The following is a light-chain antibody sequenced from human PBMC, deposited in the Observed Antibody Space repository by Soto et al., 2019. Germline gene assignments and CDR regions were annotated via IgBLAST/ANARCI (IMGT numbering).Light chain of an antibody. CDR2: GAS. CDR3: HQYAASPLT. V-gene: IGKV3-20*01. Sequence: EIVLTQSPGTLSLSPGESTILACRASQSVGRNFLAWYQQKPGRAPRLLIHGASYRATGVPDRFSGSGSETDFTLTISRLEPEDFAVYYCHQYAASPLTFGGGTNVEIK. J-gene: IGKJ4*01. CDR1: QSVGRNF.